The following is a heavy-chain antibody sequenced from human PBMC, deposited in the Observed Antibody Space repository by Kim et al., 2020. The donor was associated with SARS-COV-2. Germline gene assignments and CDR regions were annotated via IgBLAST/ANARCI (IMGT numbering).Heavy chain of an antibody. D-gene: IGHD1-26*01. V-gene: IGHV3-30*18. J-gene: IGHJ4*02. CDR3: AKSFSGSYFGYDY. Sequence: GGSLRLSCAASGFTFNTYGMHWVRQAPGKGLEWVADISYDGSNKYYADSVKGRFTIARDNSKNTLFLQMNSLRVEDTAVYYWAKSFSGSYFGYDYCGQGNLVTVSS. CDR2: ISYDGSNK. CDR1: GFTFNTYG.